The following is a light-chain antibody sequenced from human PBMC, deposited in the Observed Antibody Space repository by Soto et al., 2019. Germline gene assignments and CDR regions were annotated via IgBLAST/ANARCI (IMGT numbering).Light chain of an antibody. CDR1: QGIGNS. CDR3: QQYYCYPFT. Sequence: DIQMTQSPSSLSASVGDRVTITCRASQGIGNSLAWFQQKAGKAPKSLIYGGSSLQSGAPSKCSGSGSGTYFTLTSSSLQPEDSVTYYCQQYYCYPFTFGPGTKVDVK. V-gene: IGKV1-16*02. J-gene: IGKJ3*01. CDR2: GGS.